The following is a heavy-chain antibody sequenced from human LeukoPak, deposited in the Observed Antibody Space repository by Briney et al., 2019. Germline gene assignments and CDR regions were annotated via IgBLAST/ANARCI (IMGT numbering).Heavy chain of an antibody. CDR3: ARSYDSSGYYWLFDY. CDR1: GGSISSYY. CDR2: IYYSGST. V-gene: IGHV4-59*01. Sequence: SETLSLTCTVSGGSISSYYWSWIRQPPGKGLEWIGYIYYSGSTNYNPSLKSRVTISVDTSKNQFSLKLSSVTAADTAVYYCARSYDSSGYYWLFDYWGQGTLVTVSS. J-gene: IGHJ4*02. D-gene: IGHD3-22*01.